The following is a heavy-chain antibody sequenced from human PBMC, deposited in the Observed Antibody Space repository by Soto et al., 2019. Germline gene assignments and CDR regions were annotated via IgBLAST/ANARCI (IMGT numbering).Heavy chain of an antibody. Sequence: PSETLSLTCTVSGGSISSYYWSWIRQPPGKGLEWIGYIYYSGSTNYNPSLKSRVTISVDTSKNQFSLKLSSVTAADTAVYYCARGASPYDILTGYYTDKYDYWGQGTLVTVSS. J-gene: IGHJ4*02. D-gene: IGHD3-9*01. V-gene: IGHV4-59*01. CDR1: GGSISSYY. CDR3: ARGASPYDILTGYYTDKYDY. CDR2: IYYSGST.